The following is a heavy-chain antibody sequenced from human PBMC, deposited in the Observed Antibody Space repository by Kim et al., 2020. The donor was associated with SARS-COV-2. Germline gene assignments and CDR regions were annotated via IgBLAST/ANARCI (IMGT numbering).Heavy chain of an antibody. CDR3: ARDYYDILTDPSIYGMDV. CDR2: ISAYNGNT. CDR1: GYTFTSYG. D-gene: IGHD3-9*01. V-gene: IGHV1-18*01. Sequence: ASVKVSCKASGYTFTSYGISWVRQAPGQGLEWMGWISAYNGNTNYAQKLQGRVTMTTDTSTSTAYMELRSLRSDDTAVYYCARDYYDILTDPSIYGMDVWGQGTTVTVSS. J-gene: IGHJ6*02.